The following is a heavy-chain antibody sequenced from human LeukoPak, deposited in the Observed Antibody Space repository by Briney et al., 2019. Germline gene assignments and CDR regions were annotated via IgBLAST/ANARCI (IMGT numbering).Heavy chain of an antibody. CDR2: IRSSSSDI. V-gene: IGHV3-21*01. CDR1: GFTFSSYG. J-gene: IGHJ4*02. D-gene: IGHD3-22*01. Sequence: GGSLRLSCAASGFTFSSYGMNWVRQAPGKGLEWVSCIRSSSSDISYADPVKGRFTISRDNAKNSLHLQMNSLRAEDTAVYYCARDYDTSGSYFDFFDYWGQGTLVTVSS. CDR3: ARDYDTSGSYFDFFDY.